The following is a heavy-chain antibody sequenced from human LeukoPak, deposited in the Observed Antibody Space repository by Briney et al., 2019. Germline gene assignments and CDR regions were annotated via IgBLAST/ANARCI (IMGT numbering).Heavy chain of an antibody. CDR3: AKVRYGGNNHFDY. CDR1: GFTFSSYA. D-gene: IGHD4-23*01. J-gene: IGHJ4*02. V-gene: IGHV3-23*01. Sequence: GGSLRLSCAASGFTFSSYAMSWVRQAPGKGLEWVSGISGSGSSTYYADSAKGRFTISRDNSKNTLYLQMNCLRAEDTAVYYCAKVRYGGNNHFDYWGQGTLVTVSS. CDR2: ISGSGSST.